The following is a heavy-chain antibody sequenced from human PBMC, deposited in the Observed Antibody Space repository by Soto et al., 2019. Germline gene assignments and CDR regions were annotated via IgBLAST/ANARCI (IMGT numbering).Heavy chain of an antibody. CDR3: AKEDSEGYFDL. CDR1: GFTFSSYG. J-gene: IGHJ2*01. CDR2: ISYDGSNK. Sequence: QVQLVESGGGVVQPGRSLRLSCAASGFTFSSYGMHWVRQAPGKGLEWVAVISYDGSNKYYADSVKGRFTISRDNSKNSLYLQMNSLRAEDTAVYSCAKEDSEGYFDLWGRGTLFTVSS. V-gene: IGHV3-30*18. D-gene: IGHD5-18*01.